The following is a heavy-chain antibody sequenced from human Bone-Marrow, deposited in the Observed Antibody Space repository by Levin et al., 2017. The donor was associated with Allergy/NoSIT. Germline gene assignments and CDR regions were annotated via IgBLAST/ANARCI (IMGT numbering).Heavy chain of an antibody. D-gene: IGHD2-8*01. Sequence: ASVKVSCAASGFTFRSYPMTWVRQAPGKGLEWVSVVSANTGATHYADSVKGRFTISRDNSKNTVYLQMDSLRAEDTAIYYCAKDCTDGTCYAALDYWGQGALVTVSS. CDR1: GFTFRSYP. J-gene: IGHJ4*02. CDR2: VSANTGAT. V-gene: IGHV3-23*01. CDR3: AKDCTDGTCYAALDY.